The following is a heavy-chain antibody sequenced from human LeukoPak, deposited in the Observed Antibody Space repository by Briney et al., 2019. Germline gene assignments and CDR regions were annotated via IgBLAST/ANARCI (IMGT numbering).Heavy chain of an antibody. D-gene: IGHD6-6*01. Sequence: PGGSLRLSCAASGSTFNGYWMSWVRQAPGKGLEWVANIKEDGSAQYYVGSVKGRFTISRDNAKNSLNLQMNSLRAEDTAVYYCATSSNAPGNHWGQGTLVTVSS. CDR3: ATSSNAPGNH. V-gene: IGHV3-7*01. CDR2: IKEDGSAQ. CDR1: GSTFNGYW. J-gene: IGHJ5*02.